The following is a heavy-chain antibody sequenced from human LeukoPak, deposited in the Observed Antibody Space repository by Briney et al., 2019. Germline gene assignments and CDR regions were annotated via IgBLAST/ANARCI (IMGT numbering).Heavy chain of an antibody. D-gene: IGHD3-3*01. Sequence: PSETLCLTCAVSGGSISSGGYSWSWIRQPPGKGLEWIGYIYHSGSTYYNPSLKSRVTISVDRSKNQFSLKLSSVTAADTAVYYCARGYLWSGYPNQLDYWGQGTLVTVSS. J-gene: IGHJ4*02. V-gene: IGHV4-30-2*01. CDR2: IYHSGST. CDR3: ARGYLWSGYPNQLDY. CDR1: GGSISSGGYS.